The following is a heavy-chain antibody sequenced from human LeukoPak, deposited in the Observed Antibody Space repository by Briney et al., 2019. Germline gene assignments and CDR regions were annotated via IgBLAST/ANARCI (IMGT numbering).Heavy chain of an antibody. CDR3: ARHGDHYGDYGSFDY. J-gene: IGHJ4*02. Sequence: TSETLSLTCTVSGGSISSSNYYWGWIRQPPGKGLEWIGSIYYTGNTYYNPSLKSRVTISVDTSKNQFSLKLRSVTAADTAVYYCARHGDHYGDYGSFDYWGQGTLVTVSS. V-gene: IGHV4-39*01. CDR2: IYYTGNT. D-gene: IGHD4-17*01. CDR1: GGSISSSNYY.